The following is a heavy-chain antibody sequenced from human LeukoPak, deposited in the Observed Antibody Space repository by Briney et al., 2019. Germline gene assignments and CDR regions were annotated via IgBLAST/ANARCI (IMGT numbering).Heavy chain of an antibody. D-gene: IGHD4-23*01. CDR3: ARDRTVVTPWAYYFDY. V-gene: IGHV1-2*02. CDR1: GYTFSDYY. Sequence: ASVKVSCKTSGYTFSDYYIHWIRQAPGQGLEWVGWINPNSGDTDYAQKFQGRVTVTRDTSISTAYMELSRLRSDDTAVYYCARDRTVVTPWAYYFDYWGQGTLVTVSS. J-gene: IGHJ4*02. CDR2: INPNSGDT.